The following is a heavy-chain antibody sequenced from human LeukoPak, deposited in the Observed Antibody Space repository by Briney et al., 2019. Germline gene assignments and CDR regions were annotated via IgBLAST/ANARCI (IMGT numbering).Heavy chain of an antibody. Sequence: SETLSLTCAVYGGSFSGYYWSWIRQPPGKGLEWIGEINHSGSTNYNPSLKSRVTISVGTSKNQFSLKLSSVTAADTAVYYCARMGSGSYSPNWFDPWGQGTLVTVSS. CDR3: ARMGSGSYSPNWFDP. V-gene: IGHV4-34*01. CDR1: GGSFSGYY. CDR2: INHSGST. J-gene: IGHJ5*02. D-gene: IGHD3-10*01.